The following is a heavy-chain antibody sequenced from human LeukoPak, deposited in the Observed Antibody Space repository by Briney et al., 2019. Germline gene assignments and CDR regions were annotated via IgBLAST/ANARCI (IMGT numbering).Heavy chain of an antibody. CDR1: GYTFTNYA. CDR3: ARSLGDSSGYYILPIDY. Sequence: ASVKVSCKASGYTFTNYAFSRVRQAPGQGLEWMGWISPYSGNTNYAQMVQGRVTMTTDTSTSTAYMELRSLRSDDTAVYYCARSLGDSSGYYILPIDYWGQGTLVTVSS. J-gene: IGHJ4*02. D-gene: IGHD3-22*01. V-gene: IGHV1-18*01. CDR2: ISPYSGNT.